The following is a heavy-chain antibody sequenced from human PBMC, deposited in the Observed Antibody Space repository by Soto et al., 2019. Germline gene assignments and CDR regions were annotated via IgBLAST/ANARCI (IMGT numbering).Heavy chain of an antibody. CDR1: GDTFTTYD. Sequence: ASVKVSCKASGDTFTTYDISWVRQATGHGLEWMGWINPNSGNIGYAQGFQGRVTMTRDTAIRTAYMEVSSLRSDDTAVYYCARGRASGSYYLLDYWGQGTLVTVSS. J-gene: IGHJ4*02. V-gene: IGHV1-8*01. D-gene: IGHD3-10*01. CDR2: INPNSGNI. CDR3: ARGRASGSYYLLDY.